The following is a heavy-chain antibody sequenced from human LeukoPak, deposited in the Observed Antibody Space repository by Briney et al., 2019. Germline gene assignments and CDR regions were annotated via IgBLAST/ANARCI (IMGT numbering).Heavy chain of an antibody. CDR1: GFTFSSYA. J-gene: IGHJ4*02. D-gene: IGHD3-9*01. V-gene: IGHV3-23*01. CDR2: ISDSGGYT. CDR3: AKSASPLTGYYRFDY. Sequence: PGGSLRLSCAVSGFTFSSYAMSWVRQAPGKGLECVSAISDSGGYTYYADSVKGRFTISSDNSKNTLYLQMNSLRAEDTAVYYCAKSASPLTGYYRFDYWGQGTLVTVSS.